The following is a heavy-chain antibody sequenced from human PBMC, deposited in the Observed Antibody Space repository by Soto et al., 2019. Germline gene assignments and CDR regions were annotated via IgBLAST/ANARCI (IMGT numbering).Heavy chain of an antibody. J-gene: IGHJ4*02. Sequence: QVELVQSGAEVKKPGASVKVSCKPSGYTFTNYGFNWVRQAPGQGLEWMGWISAYNGNTNYAQQLQGRVTMTTDTSTSTAYMELRSLRSEDTSVYYCSRAPLALGSFFLLDYWGQGTLITVSS. V-gene: IGHV1-18*01. CDR2: ISAYNGNT. CDR3: SRAPLALGSFFLLDY. CDR1: GYTFTNYG. D-gene: IGHD1-26*01.